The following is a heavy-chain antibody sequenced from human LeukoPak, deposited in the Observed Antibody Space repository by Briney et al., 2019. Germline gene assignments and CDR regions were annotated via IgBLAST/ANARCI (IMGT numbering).Heavy chain of an antibody. Sequence: GGSLRLSCAASGFTFSSYSMNWVRQPPGKGLEWVSSISSSSTYIYYADSVKDRFTISRDNAKNSLYLQMNSRRAEDTAVYYCACSSGWYYFDYWGQGTLVTVSS. CDR1: GFTFSSYS. V-gene: IGHV3-21*01. CDR2: ISSSSTYI. J-gene: IGHJ4*02. D-gene: IGHD6-19*01. CDR3: ACSSGWYYFDY.